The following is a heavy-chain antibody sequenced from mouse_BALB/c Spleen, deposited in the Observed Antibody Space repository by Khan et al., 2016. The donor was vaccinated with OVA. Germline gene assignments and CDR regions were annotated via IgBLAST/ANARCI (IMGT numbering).Heavy chain of an antibody. Sequence: QVQLKESGPGLVAPSQSLSITCTVSGFSLTSYGVHWVRQPPGKGLEWVGVIWADGSTNYKSALMSRLSISKDNSKSQVFLKMHSLQTDDTAMYYCARDLPYYRYDGYAMDYWGQGISVTVSS. CDR1: GFSLTSYG. J-gene: IGHJ4*01. V-gene: IGHV2-9*02. D-gene: IGHD2-14*01. CDR3: ARDLPYYRYDGYAMDY. CDR2: IWADGST.